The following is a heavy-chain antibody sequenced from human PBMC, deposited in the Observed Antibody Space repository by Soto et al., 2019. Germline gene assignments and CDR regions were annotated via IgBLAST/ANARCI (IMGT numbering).Heavy chain of an antibody. CDR3: TKERGIGDTECFHH. V-gene: IGHV3-23*01. CDR2: IGRSGRST. Sequence: EVQLLESGGGLVQPGGSLRLSCAASGFTFNTFAMSWVRQAPGKGLEWVSSIGRSGRSTYYAVSVKGRVTISRDNSESTLYLQMNRLRIEDTAVYYCTKERGIGDTECFHHWGQGVLVIVSS. D-gene: IGHD1-26*01. CDR1: GFTFNTFA. J-gene: IGHJ1*01.